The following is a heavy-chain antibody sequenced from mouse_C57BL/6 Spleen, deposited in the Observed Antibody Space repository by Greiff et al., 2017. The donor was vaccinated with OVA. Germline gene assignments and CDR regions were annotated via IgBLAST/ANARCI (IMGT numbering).Heavy chain of an antibody. Sequence: VKVVESGPGLVAPSQSLSITCTVSGFSLTSYGVHWVRQPPGKGLEWLVVIWSDGSTTYNSALKSRLSISKENTKSQVFLKMNSLQTNDTAMYSCAKHVLGLYYAMGYWGQGTSVTVSS. CDR3: AKHVLGLYYAMGY. CDR2: IWSDGST. CDR1: GFSLTSYG. D-gene: IGHD4-1*01. J-gene: IGHJ4*01. V-gene: IGHV2-6*02.